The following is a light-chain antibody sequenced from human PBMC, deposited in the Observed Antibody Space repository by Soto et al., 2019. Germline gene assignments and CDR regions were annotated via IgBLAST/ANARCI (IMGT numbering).Light chain of an antibody. J-gene: IGLJ3*02. Sequence: QPASVSGSPGQSITISCTGTSSDVGGYNYVSWYQEHPGKAPKLLIYDVTYRPSGVSNRFSGSKSGNTASLTISGLQAEDEADYYCSSYISTSTVVFGGGTKLTVL. V-gene: IGLV2-14*01. CDR1: SSDVGGYNY. CDR3: SSYISTSTVV. CDR2: DVT.